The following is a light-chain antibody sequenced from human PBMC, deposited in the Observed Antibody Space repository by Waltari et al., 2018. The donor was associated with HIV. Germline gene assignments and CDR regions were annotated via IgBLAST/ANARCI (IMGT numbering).Light chain of an antibody. CDR1: QSISSY. CDR2: AAS. Sequence: DIQMTQSPSSLSASVGDRVTITCRASQSISSYLNWYQQKPGKAPKLLIYAASSLQSGVPSRFSGSASGTDFTLTISSLQPEDFATYYCQQSYSTPLTFGGGTKVEMK. V-gene: IGKV1-39*01. J-gene: IGKJ4*01. CDR3: QQSYSTPLT.